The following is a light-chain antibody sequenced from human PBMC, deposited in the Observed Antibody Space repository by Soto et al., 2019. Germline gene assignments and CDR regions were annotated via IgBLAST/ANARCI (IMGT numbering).Light chain of an antibody. CDR2: EVS. Sequence: QSALTQPASVSGSPGQSITISCTGTSSDVGGYNYVSWYQQHPGKAPKLMIYEVSNRPSGVSNRFSGSKSGNTASLTISGLQAEDEADYYCSSYTTSTTLPEVFGGGTKLTVL. CDR3: SSYTTSTTLPEV. V-gene: IGLV2-14*01. CDR1: SSDVGGYNY. J-gene: IGLJ2*01.